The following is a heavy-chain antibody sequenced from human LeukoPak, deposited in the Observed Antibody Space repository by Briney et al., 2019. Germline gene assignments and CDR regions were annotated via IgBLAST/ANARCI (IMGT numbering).Heavy chain of an antibody. D-gene: IGHD6-19*01. CDR2: IYSGGST. CDR3: AKGFPPVAGTPFDY. V-gene: IGHV3-53*01. CDR1: GFTVSSNY. Sequence: QAGGSLRLSCAASGFTVSSNYMSWVRQAPGKGLEWVSVIYSGGSTYYADSVKGRFTISRDNSKNTLYLQMNSLRAEDTAVYYCAKGFPPVAGTPFDYWGQGTLVTVSS. J-gene: IGHJ4*02.